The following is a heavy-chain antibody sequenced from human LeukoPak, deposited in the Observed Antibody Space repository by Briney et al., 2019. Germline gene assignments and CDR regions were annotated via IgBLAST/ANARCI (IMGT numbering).Heavy chain of an antibody. CDR1: GFIFRDFS. D-gene: IGHD3-22*01. CDR3: AREPYYYDSSGYSVDY. V-gene: IGHV3-7*03. J-gene: IGHJ4*02. Sequence: QSGGSLRLSCSVSGFIFRDFSMSWVRQAPGKGLEWVAKMNEYGSEIFYVDSVKGRFTISRDNAKNSLNLQMNSLRAEDTAVYYCAREPYYYDSSGYSVDYWGQGTLVTVSS. CDR2: MNEYGSEI.